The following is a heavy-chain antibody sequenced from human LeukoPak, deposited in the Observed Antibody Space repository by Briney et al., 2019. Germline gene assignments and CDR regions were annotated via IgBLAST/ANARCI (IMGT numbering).Heavy chain of an antibody. J-gene: IGHJ4*02. CDR2: TYYRSKWYN. V-gene: IGHV6-1*01. D-gene: IGHD6-19*01. CDR1: GDSVSSNSAA. CDR3: AREVAGTGAFDY. Sequence: SQTLSLTCDISGDSVSSNSAAWNWIRQPPSRGLEWLGRTYYRSKWYNDYALSVKSRITISPDTSKNQCSLQLNSVTPEDTAVYYCAREVAGTGAFDYWGQGTLVTVSS.